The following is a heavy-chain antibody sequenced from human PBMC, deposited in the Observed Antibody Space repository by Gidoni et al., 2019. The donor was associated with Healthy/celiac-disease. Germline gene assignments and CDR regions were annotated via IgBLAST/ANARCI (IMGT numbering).Heavy chain of an antibody. CDR3: ARENYDILTGIYYYYYGMDV. J-gene: IGHJ6*02. D-gene: IGHD3-9*01. Sequence: QVQLVESGGGVVQPGRSLRLSCAASGFTFSSYAMPWVRQAPGKGLEGVAVISYDGSNKYYADSVKGRFTISRDNSKNTLYLQMNSLRAEDTAVYYCARENYDILTGIYYYYYGMDVWGQGTTVTVSS. CDR2: ISYDGSNK. CDR1: GFTFSSYA. V-gene: IGHV3-30-3*01.